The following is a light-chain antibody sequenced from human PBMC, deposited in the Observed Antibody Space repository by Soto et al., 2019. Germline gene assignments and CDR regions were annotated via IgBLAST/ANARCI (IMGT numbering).Light chain of an antibody. V-gene: IGLV2-14*03. CDR1: SSDIGGYKY. Sequence: QSALTQPASVSGSPGQSITISCTGTSSDIGGYKYVSWYQQHPGKVPKLLIYDVNNRPSGVSDRFSGSKSGNTSSLTISGLQAEDEAEYYCCSYTSSNSLIFGCGTKLTVL. J-gene: IGLJ2*01. CDR2: DVN. CDR3: CSYTSSNSLI.